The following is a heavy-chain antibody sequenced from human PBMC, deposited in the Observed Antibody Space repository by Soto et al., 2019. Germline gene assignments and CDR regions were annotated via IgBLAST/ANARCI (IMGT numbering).Heavy chain of an antibody. CDR3: AKLGQWLSRLDP. Sequence: VGSLRLSCAASGFTFSSYAMSWVRQAPGKGLEWVSAISGSGGSTYYADSVKGRFTISRDNSKNTLYLQMNSLRAEDTAVYYCAKLGQWLSRLDPWGQGTLVTVSS. CDR2: ISGSGGST. CDR1: GFTFSSYA. J-gene: IGHJ5*02. V-gene: IGHV3-23*01. D-gene: IGHD6-19*01.